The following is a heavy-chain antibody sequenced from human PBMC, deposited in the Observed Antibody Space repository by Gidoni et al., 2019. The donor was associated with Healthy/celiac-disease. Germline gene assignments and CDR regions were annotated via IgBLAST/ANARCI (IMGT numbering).Heavy chain of an antibody. CDR1: GYPFYGYY. J-gene: IGHJ5*02. V-gene: IGHV1-2*02. Sequence: QVQLVQSGDAVKKPGASVKVYCTASGYPFYGYYTHWVRQAPGQGLEWMGWINPNSGGTNYAQKFQGRVTMTRDTSISTAYMVLSRLRSYDTAVYYCARDLLFDVLPDAYPPKIDPWGQGTLVTVSS. D-gene: IGHD3-16*01. CDR3: ARDLLFDVLPDAYPPKIDP. CDR2: INPNSGGT.